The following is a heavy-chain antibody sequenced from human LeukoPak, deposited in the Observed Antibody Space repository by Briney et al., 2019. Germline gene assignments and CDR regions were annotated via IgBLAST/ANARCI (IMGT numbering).Heavy chain of an antibody. Sequence: GGSLRLSCAASGFTFSSYCMHWVRQAPGKGLVWVSRINSDGSSTSYADSVKGRFTISRDNAKNTLYLQMNSLRAEDTAVYYCARVPAANPADYWGQGTLVTVSS. J-gene: IGHJ4*02. CDR3: ARVPAANPADY. V-gene: IGHV3-74*01. D-gene: IGHD2-2*01. CDR2: INSDGSST. CDR1: GFTFSSYC.